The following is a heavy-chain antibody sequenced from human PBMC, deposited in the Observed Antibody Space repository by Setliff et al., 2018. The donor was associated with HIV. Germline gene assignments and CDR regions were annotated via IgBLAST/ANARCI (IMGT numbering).Heavy chain of an antibody. CDR1: VGTFSNYA. CDR2: TIPRVNIA. V-gene: IGHV1-69*10. Sequence: SVKVSCKASVGTFSNYAITWVRQAPGQGLEWMGGTIPRVNIANYAPKFQGRVTITADKSTNTAYMDLSSLRSEDTAVYYCASPTTVTGDAFDIWGQGTMVTVSS. D-gene: IGHD4-17*01. J-gene: IGHJ3*02. CDR3: ASPTTVTGDAFDI.